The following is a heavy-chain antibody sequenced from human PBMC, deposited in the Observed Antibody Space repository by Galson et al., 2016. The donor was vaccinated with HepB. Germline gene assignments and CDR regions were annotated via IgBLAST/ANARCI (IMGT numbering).Heavy chain of an antibody. J-gene: IGHJ4*02. Sequence: SLRLSCAASGFAFGSYWMSWVRQAPGKGLEWVANIKQDGSEKYFVDSVKGRFTISRDNAKSSLYLQMNSLRAEDTAVYYCAKGRGGVSIHWGPGTLVTVSS. CDR1: GFAFGSYW. D-gene: IGHD3-10*01. CDR2: IKQDGSEK. V-gene: IGHV3-7*01. CDR3: AKGRGGVSIH.